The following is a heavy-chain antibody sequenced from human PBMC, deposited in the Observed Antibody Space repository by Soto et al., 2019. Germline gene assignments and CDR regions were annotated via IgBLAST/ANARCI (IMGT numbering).Heavy chain of an antibody. J-gene: IGHJ4*02. D-gene: IGHD3-22*01. CDR1: GGSISSSNW. CDR2: IYHTGST. V-gene: IGHV4-4*02. Sequence: XXTLSLPCAVSGGSISSSNWCSWVRQPPGKGLEWIGEIYHTGSTNYNPSLKSRVTISVDRSKNQFSLELTSVNAADTAVYYCATYYDSSGYRFDYWGQGTLVTVSS. CDR3: ATYYDSSGYRFDY.